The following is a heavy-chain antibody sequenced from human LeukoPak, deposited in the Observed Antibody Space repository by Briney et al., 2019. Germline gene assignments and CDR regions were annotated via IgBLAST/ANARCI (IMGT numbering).Heavy chain of an antibody. V-gene: IGHV1-46*01. CDR1: GYTFTSSY. D-gene: IGHD6-19*01. J-gene: IGHJ4*02. Sequence: ASVKVSCKAYGYTFTSSYMHWVRQAPGQGLESMGIITPSGGSTSYAQKFQGRVTMTRDTSTSTVYMELSSLRSEDTAVYYCARATQSSGWYWSTITTFDYWGQGTLVTVSS. CDR2: ITPSGGST. CDR3: ARATQSSGWYWSTITTFDY.